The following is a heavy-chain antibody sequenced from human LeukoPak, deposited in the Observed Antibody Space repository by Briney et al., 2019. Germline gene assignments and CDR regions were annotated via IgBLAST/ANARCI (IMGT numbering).Heavy chain of an antibody. CDR1: GFTFSSYG. CDR2: IWYDGSNK. J-gene: IGHJ4*02. CDR3: ARDQDYGDFDY. D-gene: IGHD4-17*01. Sequence: PGGSLRLSCAASGFTFSSYGMHWVRQAPGKGLEWVAVIWYDGSNKYYADSVKGRFTISRDNSKNTLYLQMNSLRVEDTAVYYCARDQDYGDFDYWGQGTLVTVSS. V-gene: IGHV3-33*01.